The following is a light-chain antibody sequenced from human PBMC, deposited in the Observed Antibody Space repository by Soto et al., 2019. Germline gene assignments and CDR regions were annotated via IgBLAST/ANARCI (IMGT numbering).Light chain of an antibody. J-gene: IGKJ2*01. Sequence: DIAMTQSPLSLPVTPGEPASISCRSSQTLLHSNGYNYLDWYLQKPGQSPQLLIYLDSNRASGVPDRFSGSGSGTDFTLKISRVEAEDVGVFYCMQGLRPMYTFGQGTRLEIK. CDR2: LDS. V-gene: IGKV2-28*01. CDR1: QTLLHSNGYNY. CDR3: MQGLRPMYT.